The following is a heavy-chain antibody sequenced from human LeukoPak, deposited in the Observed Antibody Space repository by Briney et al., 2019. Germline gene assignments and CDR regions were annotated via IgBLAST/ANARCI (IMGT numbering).Heavy chain of an antibody. Sequence: GGSLRLSCAASGFTFTSYCMSEVRQAPGKGLEWVANIKQDGSEKYYVDSVKGRFTISRDNAKNTVYLQMNSLRAEDTAVYYCVSFYETYWGRGTLVTVSS. CDR2: IKQDGSEK. V-gene: IGHV3-7*01. CDR1: GFTFTSYC. D-gene: IGHD2/OR15-2a*01. J-gene: IGHJ4*02. CDR3: VSFYETY.